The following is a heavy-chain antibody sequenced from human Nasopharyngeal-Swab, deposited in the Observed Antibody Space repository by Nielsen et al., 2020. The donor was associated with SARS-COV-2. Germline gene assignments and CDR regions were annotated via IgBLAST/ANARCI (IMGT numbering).Heavy chain of an antibody. CDR1: GGSISSYY. D-gene: IGHD2-2*01. J-gene: IGHJ3*02. CDR2: IYTSGST. Sequence: EIRCFTCTVPGGSISSYYWSWIRQLDGKGLEWIGRIYTSGSTNYNPSLKSRVTMSVDTSKNQFSLKLSSVTAADTAVYYCARAAGYCSSTSCAQDAFDIWGQGTMVTVSS. CDR3: ARAAGYCSSTSCAQDAFDI. V-gene: IGHV4-4*07.